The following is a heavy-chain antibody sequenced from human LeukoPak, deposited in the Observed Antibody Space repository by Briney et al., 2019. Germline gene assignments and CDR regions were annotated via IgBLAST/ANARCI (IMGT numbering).Heavy chain of an antibody. D-gene: IGHD2-2*02. J-gene: IGHJ6*03. CDR3: ARLGGYCSSTSCYTSYYYYMDV. CDR1: GGSISSYY. CDR2: IYTSGST. V-gene: IGHV4-4*09. Sequence: SETLSFTCTVSGGSISSYYWSWIRQPPGKGLEWIGYIYTSGSTNYNPSLKSRVTISVDTSKNQFSLKLSSVTAADTAVYYCARLGGYCSSTSCYTSYYYYMDVWGKGTTVTVSS.